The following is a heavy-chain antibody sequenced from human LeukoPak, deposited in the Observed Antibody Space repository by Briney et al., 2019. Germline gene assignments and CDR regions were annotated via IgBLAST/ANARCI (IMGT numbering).Heavy chain of an antibody. D-gene: IGHD1-26*01. CDR1: GGSFSGYY. CDR2: IYHSGMT. V-gene: IGHV4-34*01. J-gene: IGHJ4*02. CDR3: ARDNRELLDY. Sequence: SETLSLTCAVYGGSFSGYYWSWIRQPPGKGLEWIGEIYHSGMTNYKTSLKSRVTMSVDTSKNQFSLKLSSVTAADTAVYYCARDNRELLDYWGQGTLVTVSS.